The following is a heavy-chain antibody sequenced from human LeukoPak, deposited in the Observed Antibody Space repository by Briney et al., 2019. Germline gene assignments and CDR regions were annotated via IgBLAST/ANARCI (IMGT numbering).Heavy chain of an antibody. CDR2: IIPIFGTA. V-gene: IGHV1-69*13. J-gene: IGHJ4*02. CDR3: ASGYSYGYSFANDY. Sequence: GASVKVSCKASGYTFTSYGISWVRQAPGQGLEWMGGIIPIFGTANYAQKFQGRVTITADESTSTAYMELSSLRSEDTAVYYCASGYSYGYSFANDYWGQGTLVTVSS. CDR1: GYTFTSYG. D-gene: IGHD5-18*01.